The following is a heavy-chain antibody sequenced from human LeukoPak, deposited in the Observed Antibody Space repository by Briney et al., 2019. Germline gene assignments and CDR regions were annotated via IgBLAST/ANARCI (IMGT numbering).Heavy chain of an antibody. J-gene: IGHJ4*02. CDR2: VYYNGST. V-gene: IGHV4-59*07. CDR1: GRYISGYY. Sequence: SDTLTLPCTVSGRYISGYYWRWIRQPRGKGLEWIREVYYNGSTSHNPSLKSRLAISVDTSKKQFSLNLSSVTAADTAVYYCARDFHSRYGGRYLDYWGQGTLVTVCS. CDR3: ARDFHSRYGGRYLDY. D-gene: IGHD1-26*01.